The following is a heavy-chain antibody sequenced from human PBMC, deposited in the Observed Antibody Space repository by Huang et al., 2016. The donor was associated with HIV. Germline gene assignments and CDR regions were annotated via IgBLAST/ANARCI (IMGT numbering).Heavy chain of an antibody. CDR3: ARLPGSITMIRGVITDPY. Sequence: QLQLQESGPGLVKPSETLSLTCTVSGGSIRSDNYYWGWIRQPPGKGLEWIGSIYYSGRTYYNPPIKSRVTITVDTAKNQFSLKMRSVTAADTAVYYCARLPGSITMIRGVITDPYWGQGTLVTVSS. CDR1: GGSIRSDNYY. D-gene: IGHD3-10*01. J-gene: IGHJ4*02. V-gene: IGHV4-39*01. CDR2: IYYSGRT.